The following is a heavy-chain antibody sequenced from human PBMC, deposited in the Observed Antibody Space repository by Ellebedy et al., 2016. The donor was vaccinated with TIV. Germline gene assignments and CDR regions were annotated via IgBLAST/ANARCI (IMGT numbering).Heavy chain of an antibody. V-gene: IGHV3-33*01. CDR3: ARDGYNKADAFDI. CDR2: IWYDGSNK. J-gene: IGHJ3*02. D-gene: IGHD5-24*01. CDR1: GFTFSSYG. Sequence: GGSLRLXXAASGFTFSSYGMHWVRQAPGKGLEWVAVIWYDGSNKYYADSVKGRFTISRDNSKNTLYLQMNRLSAEDTAVYYCARDGYNKADAFDIWGQGTMVTVSS.